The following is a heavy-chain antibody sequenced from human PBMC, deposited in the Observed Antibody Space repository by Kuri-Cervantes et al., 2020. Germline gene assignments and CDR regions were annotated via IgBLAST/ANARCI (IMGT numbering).Heavy chain of an antibody. D-gene: IGHD3-3*01. V-gene: IGHV3-30*18. CDR1: GFTFSSYG. J-gene: IGHJ4*02. CDR3: AKGEDFWSGYYTLYYFDY. Sequence: GESLKISCAASGFTFSSYGMHWVRQAPGKGLEWVAVISYDGSNKYYADSVKGRFTISRDNSKNSLYLQMNSLRAEDTVVYYCAKGEDFWSGYYTLYYFDYWGQGTLVTVSS. CDR2: ISYDGSNK.